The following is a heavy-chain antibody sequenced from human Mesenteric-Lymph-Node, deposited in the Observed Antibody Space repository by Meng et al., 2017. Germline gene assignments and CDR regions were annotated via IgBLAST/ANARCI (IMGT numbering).Heavy chain of an antibody. CDR1: GFSFRSYA. CDR3: ATGLVYGSGSYYKPRYYYYGMDV. D-gene: IGHD3-10*01. CDR2: ISAYNGNT. Sequence: GESLKISCVASGFSFRSYAISWVRQAPGQGLEWMGWISAYNGNTNYAQKLQGRVTMTTDTSTSTAYMELRSLRSDDTAVYYCATGLVYGSGSYYKPRYYYYGMDVWGQGTTVTVSS. V-gene: IGHV1-18*01. J-gene: IGHJ6*02.